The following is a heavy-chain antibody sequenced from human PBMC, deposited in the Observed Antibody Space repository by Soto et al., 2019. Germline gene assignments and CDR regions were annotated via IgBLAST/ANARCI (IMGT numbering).Heavy chain of an antibody. Sequence: ASVKVSCKVSGYTLTELSMHWVRQAPGKGLEWMGGFDAEDDETIYAQKLQGRVTMTADTSTSTAYMELRSLRSDDTAVYYCARESPPADYWGQGTLVTVSS. CDR3: ARESPPADY. CDR2: FDAEDDET. CDR1: GYTLTELS. V-gene: IGHV1-24*01. J-gene: IGHJ4*02.